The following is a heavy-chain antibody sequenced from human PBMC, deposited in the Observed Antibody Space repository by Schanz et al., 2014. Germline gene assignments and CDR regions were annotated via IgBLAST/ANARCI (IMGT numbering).Heavy chain of an antibody. CDR1: RGSIGSTNW. J-gene: IGHJ4*02. V-gene: IGHV4-4*02. CDR2: IYETGRT. Sequence: QVQLQESGPGLVKPSGTLSLTCTISRGSIGSTNWWSWLRQSPRKGLEWISDIYETGRTNYNPSLRVRVTVPVDNPTTQFPRRLTAVTAADTAVYYCARLEYTSGWQGFDYWGQGILVTVSP. CDR3: ARLEYTSGWQGFDY. D-gene: IGHD1-1*01.